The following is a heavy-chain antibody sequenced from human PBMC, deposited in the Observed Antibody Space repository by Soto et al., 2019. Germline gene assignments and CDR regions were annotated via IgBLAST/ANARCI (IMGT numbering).Heavy chain of an antibody. CDR1: GVSISSGNW. V-gene: IGHV4-4*02. Sequence: SETLSLTCAVSGVSISSGNWWTWVRQSPQRGLEYIGEIFHDGTANYYPSFERRVAISVDTSKNQFSLKLTSVTAAETAIYFCAGIVYDTRLNYMYCDFWGKGTLVTVSS. J-gene: IGHJ4*02. CDR3: AGIVYDTRLNYMYCDF. CDR2: IFHDGTA. D-gene: IGHD3-10*01.